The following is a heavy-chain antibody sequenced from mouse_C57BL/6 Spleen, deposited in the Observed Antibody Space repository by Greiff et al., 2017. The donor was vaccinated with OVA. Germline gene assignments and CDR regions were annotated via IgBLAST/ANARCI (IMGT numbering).Heavy chain of an antibody. D-gene: IGHD2-4*01. CDR2: IDPETGGT. Sequence: VQLVESGAELVRPGASVTLSCKASGYTFTDYEMHWVKQTPVHGLEWIGAIDPETGGTAYNQKFKGKAILTADKSSSTAYMELRSLTSEDSAVYYCTRFGYDYDAWFAYWGQGTLVTVSA. J-gene: IGHJ3*01. CDR1: GYTFTDYE. V-gene: IGHV1-15*01. CDR3: TRFGYDYDAWFAY.